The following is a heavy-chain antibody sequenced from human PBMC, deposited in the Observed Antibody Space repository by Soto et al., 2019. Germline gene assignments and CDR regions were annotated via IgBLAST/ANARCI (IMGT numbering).Heavy chain of an antibody. CDR2: ISGGGGTT. CDR1: GFTFSNYA. J-gene: IGHJ4*02. CDR3: ANVPLRPYDFDY. Sequence: EVQLLDSGGGLVQPGGSLRLSCAASGFTFSNYAMNWVRQAPGKGLELVSTISGGGGTTYYADSVKGRFTISRDNSNNTLFLQMNSLSAEDTAVYYCANVPLRPYDFDYWGPGTLVAVSS. D-gene: IGHD3-16*01. V-gene: IGHV3-23*01.